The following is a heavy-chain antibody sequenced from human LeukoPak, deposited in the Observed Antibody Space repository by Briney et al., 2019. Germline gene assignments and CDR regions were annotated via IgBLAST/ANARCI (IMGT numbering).Heavy chain of an antibody. J-gene: IGHJ4*02. Sequence: PGRSLRLSCAASGFTFSSYGMHWVRQAPGKGLEWVAVISYDGSNKYYADSVKGRFTISRDNSKNTLYLQMNGLRAEDTAVYYCAKGRDSSSWYGSQDYWGQGTLVTVSS. CDR3: AKGRDSSSWYGSQDY. D-gene: IGHD6-13*01. V-gene: IGHV3-30*18. CDR2: ISYDGSNK. CDR1: GFTFSSYG.